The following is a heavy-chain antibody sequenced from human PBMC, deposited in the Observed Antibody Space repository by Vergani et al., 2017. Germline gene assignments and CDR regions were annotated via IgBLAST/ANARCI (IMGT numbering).Heavy chain of an antibody. CDR2: INHSGST. CDR1: GGSFSGYY. V-gene: IGHV4-34*01. D-gene: IGHD2-2*01. Sequence: QVQLQQWGAGLLKPSETLSLTCAVYGGSFSGYYWSWIRQPPGKGLEWIGEINHSGSTNYNPSLKSRVTISVDSSKNQFSLKLSSVTAADTAVYYCARAPRFNRLLSGYYYYYYMDVWGKGTTVTVSS. CDR3: ARAPRFNRLLSGYYYYYYMDV. J-gene: IGHJ6*03.